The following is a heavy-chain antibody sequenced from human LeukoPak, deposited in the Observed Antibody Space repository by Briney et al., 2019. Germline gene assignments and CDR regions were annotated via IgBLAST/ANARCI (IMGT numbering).Heavy chain of an antibody. Sequence: GGSLRLSCAASGFTFSDYGMHWVRQAPGKGLEWVSYISSSSSTIYYADSVKGRFTISRDNAKNSLYLQMNSLRAEDTAVYYCARVYDGYSYADYYYYGMDVWGQGTTVTVSS. CDR1: GFTFSDYG. CDR3: ARVYDGYSYADYYYYGMDV. V-gene: IGHV3-48*04. D-gene: IGHD5-18*01. CDR2: ISSSSSTI. J-gene: IGHJ6*02.